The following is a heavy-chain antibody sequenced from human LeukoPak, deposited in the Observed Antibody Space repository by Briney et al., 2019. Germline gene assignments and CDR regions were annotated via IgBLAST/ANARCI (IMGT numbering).Heavy chain of an antibody. CDR2: ISGSGGST. V-gene: IGHV3-23*01. D-gene: IGHD4-17*01. CDR3: AKDYGDYRGDDAFDI. J-gene: IGHJ3*02. Sequence: PGGSLRLSCAASGFTFSSYAMNWVRQAPGKGLEWVSVISGSGGSTYYGDSVKGRFNISRDNSKNTLYLQMSSLRAGDTAVYYCAKDYGDYRGDDAFDIWGQGTMVTVSS. CDR1: GFTFSSYA.